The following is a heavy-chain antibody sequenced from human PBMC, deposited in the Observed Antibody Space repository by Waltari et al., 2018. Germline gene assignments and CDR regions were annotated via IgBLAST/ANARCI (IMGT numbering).Heavy chain of an antibody. CDR1: GFTDDDFA. J-gene: IGHJ4*02. V-gene: IGHV3-9*01. CDR2: TTWSLRKG. CDR3: TKDLTHTNYEGFAN. D-gene: IGHD3-16*01. Sequence: EVQLVESGGALVQPGRSRRLSCATSGFTDDDFAMHWVRQVHGKGRDWYAGTTWSLRKGDSARSVTGLFTISRDNAKNLLFLQMNSLRPEDTALYYCTKDLTHTNYEGFANWGLGTLVTVSS.